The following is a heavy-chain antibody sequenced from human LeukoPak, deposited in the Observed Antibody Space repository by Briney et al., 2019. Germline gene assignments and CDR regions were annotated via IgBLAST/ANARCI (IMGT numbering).Heavy chain of an antibody. Sequence: GGSLRLSCAASGFTFSSYAMHWVRQAPGKGLEWVAVISYDGSNKYYADSVKGRFTISRDNSKNTLYLQMNSLRAEDTAVYYCARDLRVVAATPGYWGQGTLVTVSS. CDR1: GFTFSSYA. D-gene: IGHD2-15*01. CDR3: ARDLRVVAATPGY. CDR2: ISYDGSNK. J-gene: IGHJ4*02. V-gene: IGHV3-30*01.